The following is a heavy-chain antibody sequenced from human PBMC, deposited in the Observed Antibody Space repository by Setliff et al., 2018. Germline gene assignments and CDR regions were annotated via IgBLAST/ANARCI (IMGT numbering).Heavy chain of an antibody. CDR3: TRGDGGYPSDS. J-gene: IGHJ4*02. CDR1: GGSIISHY. D-gene: IGHD2-15*01. V-gene: IGHV4-59*11. Sequence: SETLSLTCTVSGGSIISHYWNWIRQTPGKGLEWIGYIYYSGTTNYNPSLKSRVTISVDTSKNHFSLRLSSVTAADTAVYYCTRGDGGYPSDSWGQGILVTVSS. CDR2: IYYSGTT.